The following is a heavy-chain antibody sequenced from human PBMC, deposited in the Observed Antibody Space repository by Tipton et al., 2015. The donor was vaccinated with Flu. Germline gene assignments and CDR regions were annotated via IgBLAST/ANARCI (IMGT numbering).Heavy chain of an antibody. V-gene: IGHV3-53*01. Sequence: QLVQSGGGLIQPGGSLRLSCAASGFTVSNNYMGWVRQAPGKGLEWVSVIYSGGSTYYADSVKGRFTISRDNSKNTLYLQMNGLRAEDTAVYYCATTYYLGYYLDAFDIWGQGTMVTVSS. J-gene: IGHJ3*02. CDR1: GFTVSNNY. CDR3: ATTYYLGYYLDAFDI. D-gene: IGHD3-22*01. CDR2: IYSGGST.